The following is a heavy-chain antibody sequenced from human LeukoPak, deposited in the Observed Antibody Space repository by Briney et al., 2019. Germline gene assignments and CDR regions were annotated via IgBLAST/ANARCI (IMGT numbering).Heavy chain of an antibody. V-gene: IGHV3-30-3*01. J-gene: IGHJ3*02. Sequence: PGRSLRLSCAASGFTFSSYAMHWVRQAPGKGLEWVAVISYDGSNKYYADSVKGRFTISRDNSKNTLYLQMNSLRPEDTAVYYCARESLPGSAFDIWGQGTMVTVSS. D-gene: IGHD1-14*01. CDR3: ARESLPGSAFDI. CDR2: ISYDGSNK. CDR1: GFTFSSYA.